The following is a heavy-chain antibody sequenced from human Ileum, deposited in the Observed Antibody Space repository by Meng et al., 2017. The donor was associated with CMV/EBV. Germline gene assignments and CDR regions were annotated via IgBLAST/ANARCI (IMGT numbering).Heavy chain of an antibody. CDR2: MYSGGGT. CDR1: GFTVSSNY. Sequence: EVQLVESGGGLVQPGGSLRLSCAASGFTVSSNYLSWVRQAPGKGLEWISYMYSGGGTYYADSVKDRFTISRDNSKNTVHLQMNSLRAEDTAVYYCARGMYLDPWGQGTLVTVSS. D-gene: IGHD2-2*01. CDR3: ARGMYLDP. V-gene: IGHV3-66*01. J-gene: IGHJ5*02.